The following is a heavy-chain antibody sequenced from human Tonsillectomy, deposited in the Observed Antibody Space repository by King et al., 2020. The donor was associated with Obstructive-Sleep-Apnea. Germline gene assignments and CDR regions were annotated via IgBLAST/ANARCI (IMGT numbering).Heavy chain of an antibody. CDR2: ISGSISTM. CDR3: ARDDYDSSGYSLDS. J-gene: IGHJ4*02. CDR1: GFSFSSYS. D-gene: IGHD3-22*01. V-gene: IGHV3-48*04. Sequence: GQLVQSGGGLIQSGGSLRLSCAASGFSFSSYSMNWVRQPPGKGLEWVSYISGSISTMSYADSVKGRFTISRDNVTNSLFLQMNSLRAEDTAVFYFARDDYDSSGYSLDSWGQGTLVTVSS.